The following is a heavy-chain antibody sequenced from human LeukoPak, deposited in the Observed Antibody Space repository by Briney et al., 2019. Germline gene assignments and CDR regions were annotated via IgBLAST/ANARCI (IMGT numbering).Heavy chain of an antibody. CDR1: GFSLSTSGVG. CDR3: AHAYNTVRIGPPFDY. V-gene: IGHV2-5*02. Sequence: GSGPTLVNPTQTLTLTCTFSGFSLSTSGVGVGWIRQPPGKALEWLALVYWDDDKRYSPSLKSRLTITKDTSKNQVVLTITNMDPADTATYYCAHAYNTVRIGPPFDYWGQGTLVTVSS. D-gene: IGHD4-17*01. J-gene: IGHJ4*02. CDR2: VYWDDDK.